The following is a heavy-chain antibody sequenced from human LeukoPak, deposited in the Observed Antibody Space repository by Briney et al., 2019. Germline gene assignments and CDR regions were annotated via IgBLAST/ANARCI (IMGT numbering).Heavy chain of an antibody. J-gene: IGHJ4*02. D-gene: IGHD3-10*01. V-gene: IGHV3-48*04. CDR2: ISSSSSTI. CDR3: AREATMVRGVSDY. Sequence: PGGSLRLSCTASGFTFKSYVMSWVRQAPGKGLEWVSAISSSSSTIYYADSVKGRFTISRDNAKNSLYLQMNSLRAEGTAVYYCAREATMVRGVSDYWGQGTLVTVSS. CDR1: GFTFKSYV.